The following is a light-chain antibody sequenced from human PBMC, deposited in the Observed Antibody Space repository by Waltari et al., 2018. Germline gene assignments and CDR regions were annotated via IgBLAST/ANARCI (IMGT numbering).Light chain of an antibody. CDR2: NGA. J-gene: IGKJ1*01. Sequence: ERVMTQSPDILSASPGETVTLSCRASQSSSTNVAWYHHKPGQAPRLLIYNGATRHTGIPATFSGSGSGTEFTLTISSLQPEDFAVYFCQQYDDWPATFGQGTKVDI. CDR3: QQYDDWPAT. CDR1: QSSSTN. V-gene: IGKV3-15*01.